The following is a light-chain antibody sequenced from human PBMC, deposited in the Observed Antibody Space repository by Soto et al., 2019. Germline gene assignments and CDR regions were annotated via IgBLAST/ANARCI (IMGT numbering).Light chain of an antibody. CDR2: GAS. CDR1: QSVGRNY. J-gene: IGKJ4*01. CDR3: QRYASSPLT. Sequence: EIVLTQSPGTLSVSPGERATLSCRASQSVGRNYLAWYQQKPGQGPRLLIYGASSRATDIPDRFSGSGSGTDFTLTISRLEPEDFAVYYCQRYASSPLTFGGGTKVE. V-gene: IGKV3-20*01.